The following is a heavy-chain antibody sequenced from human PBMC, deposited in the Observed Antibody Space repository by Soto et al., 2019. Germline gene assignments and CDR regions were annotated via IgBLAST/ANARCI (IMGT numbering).Heavy chain of an antibody. CDR2: ISSSSSYI. V-gene: IGHV3-21*05. D-gene: IGHD3-22*01. Sequence: GGSLRLSCTASGFNFISYAMSWVRQAPGKGLEWVSYISSSSSYIYYTNSLEGRFTISRDNAKNSLYLQMNSLRAEDTAVYYCARNYRDSSGPTDAFDIWGQGTMVTVSS. J-gene: IGHJ3*02. CDR1: GFNFISYA. CDR3: ARNYRDSSGPTDAFDI.